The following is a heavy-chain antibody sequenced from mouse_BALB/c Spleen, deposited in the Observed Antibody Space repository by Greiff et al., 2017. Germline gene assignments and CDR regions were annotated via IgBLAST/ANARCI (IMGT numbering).Heavy chain of an antibody. J-gene: IGHJ2*01. V-gene: IGHV1S137*01. CDR1: GYTFTDYA. CDR2: ISTYYGDA. Sequence: QVQLHQSGAELVRPGVSVKISCKGSGYTFTDYAMHWVKQSHAKSLEWIGVISTYYGDASYNQKFKGKATMTVDKSSSTAYMELARLTSEDSAIYYCARTGNCNYFDYWGQGTTLTVSS. CDR3: ARTGNCNYFDY.